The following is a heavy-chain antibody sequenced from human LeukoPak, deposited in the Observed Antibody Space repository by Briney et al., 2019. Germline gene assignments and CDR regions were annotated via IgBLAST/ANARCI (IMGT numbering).Heavy chain of an antibody. CDR2: ISYDGSNK. Sequence: PGGSLRLSCAASGFTFSSYAMHWVRQAPGKGLEWVAVISYDGSNKYYADSVKGRFTISRDNSKNTLYLQMNSLRAEDTAVYYCAKGGVYDFWSGSDLFDYWGQGTLVTVSS. V-gene: IGHV3-30-3*01. CDR3: AKGGVYDFWSGSDLFDY. CDR1: GFTFSSYA. J-gene: IGHJ4*02. D-gene: IGHD3-3*01.